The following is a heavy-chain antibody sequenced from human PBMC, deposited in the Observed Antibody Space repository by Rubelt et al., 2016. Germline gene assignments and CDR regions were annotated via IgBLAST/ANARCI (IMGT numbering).Heavy chain of an antibody. CDR1: GFTFGHYG. D-gene: IGHD3-10*01. V-gene: IGHV3-30*02. J-gene: IGHJ4*02. CDR3: GKDPARYGRGYFDY. Sequence: QVQLVESGGGVVQPGGSLRISCAASGFTFGHYGIHWVRQAPGKGLEWVVFIRFDVSNQHYADSVKGRFTISRNKSKNTQILQMNSLRAEDTATYYCGKDPARYGRGYFDYWGQGTLVTVSS. CDR2: IRFDVSNQ.